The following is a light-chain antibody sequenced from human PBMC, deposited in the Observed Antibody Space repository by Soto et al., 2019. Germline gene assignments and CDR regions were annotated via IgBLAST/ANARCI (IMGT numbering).Light chain of an antibody. J-gene: IGKJ4*01. CDR3: QQRTNWPPSLT. CDR1: QSVGSY. V-gene: IGKV3-11*01. CDR2: DAS. Sequence: EIVLTQSPATLSLSPGERATLSCRASQSVGSYLAWYQQKPGQAPRLLIYDASNRATAIPARFSGSGSGTDFTLTISSLEPEAFAVYYCQQRTNWPPSLTFGGGTKVEIK.